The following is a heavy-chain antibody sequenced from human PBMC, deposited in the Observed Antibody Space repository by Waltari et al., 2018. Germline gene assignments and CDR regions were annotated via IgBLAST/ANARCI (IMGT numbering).Heavy chain of an antibody. CDR2: IKTKSDGGTT. V-gene: IGHV3-15*01. CDR1: GFTFSNAW. D-gene: IGHD3-16*01. Sequence: EVQLVESGGGLVKPGGSLRLSCAASGFTFSNAWMTWVRQAPGKGLEWVGHIKTKSDGGTTDYAAPVKGRFTISRDDSKNTLYLQMNSLKIEDTAVYYCGCRLNDWGQGTLVTVSS. J-gene: IGHJ4*02. CDR3: GCRLND.